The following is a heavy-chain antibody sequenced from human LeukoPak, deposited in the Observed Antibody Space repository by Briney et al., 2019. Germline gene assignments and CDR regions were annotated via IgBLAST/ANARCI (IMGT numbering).Heavy chain of an antibody. CDR1: GFTFSSYA. CDR2: ISGSGGSA. V-gene: IGHV3-23*01. Sequence: PGGSLRLSCAASGFTFSSYAMSWVRQAPGKGLEWVSAISGSGGSAYYADSVKGRFTISRDNSKNTLYLQMNSLRAEDTAVYYCAKADHISVYYYDSSGYYLFDYWGQGTLVTVSS. CDR3: AKADHISVYYYDSSGYYLFDY. D-gene: IGHD3-22*01. J-gene: IGHJ4*02.